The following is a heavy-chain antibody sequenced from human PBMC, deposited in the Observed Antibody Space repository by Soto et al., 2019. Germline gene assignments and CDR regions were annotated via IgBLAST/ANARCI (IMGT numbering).Heavy chain of an antibody. CDR3: ARHDRHRYCSSTSCPRGYYMDV. D-gene: IGHD2-2*01. CDR2: IYYSGST. V-gene: IGHV4-59*08. J-gene: IGHJ6*03. Sequence: SETLSLTCTVSGGSISSYYWSWIRQPPGKGLEWIGYIYYSGSTNYNPSLKSRVTISVDTSKNQFSLKLSSVTAADTAVYYCARHDRHRYCSSTSCPRGYYMDVWGKGTTVTVSS. CDR1: GGSISSYY.